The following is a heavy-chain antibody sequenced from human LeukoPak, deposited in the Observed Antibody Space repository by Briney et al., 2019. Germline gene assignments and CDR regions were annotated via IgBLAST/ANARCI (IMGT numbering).Heavy chain of an antibody. CDR3: AKGSSGWSYWFDP. J-gene: IGHJ5*02. V-gene: IGHV3-23*01. CDR2: ISGSGGST. Sequence: PVGSLSLSCAASGLTFSGYAMSWVRQAPGKGLGWVSAISGSGGSTYYADSVKGRFTISRDNSKNTLYLQMNSLRAEDTAVYYCAKGSSGWSYWFDPWGQGTLVTVSS. CDR1: GLTFSGYA. D-gene: IGHD6-19*01.